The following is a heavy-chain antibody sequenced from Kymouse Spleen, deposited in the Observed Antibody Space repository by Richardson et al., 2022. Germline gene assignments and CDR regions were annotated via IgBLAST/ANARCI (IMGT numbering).Heavy chain of an antibody. Sequence: QVQLQQSGPGLVKPSQTLSLTCAISGDSVSSNSAAWNWIRQSPSRGLEWLGRTYYRSKWYNDYAVSVKSRITINPDTSKNQFSLQLNSVTPEDTAVYYCAREEYYGSGSYFYYYGMDVWGQGTTVTVSS. CDR1: GDSVSSNSAA. CDR2: TYYRSKWYN. CDR3: AREEYYGSGSYFYYYGMDV. V-gene: IGHV6-1*01. J-gene: IGHJ6*02. D-gene: IGHD3-10*01.